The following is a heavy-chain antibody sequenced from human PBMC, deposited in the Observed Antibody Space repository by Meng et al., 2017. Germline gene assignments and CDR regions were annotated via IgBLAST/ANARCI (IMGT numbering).Heavy chain of an antibody. CDR2: ISYDGSNK. D-gene: IGHD3-22*01. CDR3: ARVNYYDSSGLLDY. CDR1: GFTFSSYA. J-gene: IGHJ4*02. V-gene: IGHV3-30*07. Sequence: GESMKISCAASGFTFSSYAMHGVRQAPGKGLEWVAVISYDGSNKYYADSVKGRFTISRDNSKNTLYLQMNSLRAEDTAVYYCARVNYYDSSGLLDYWGQGTLVTVSS.